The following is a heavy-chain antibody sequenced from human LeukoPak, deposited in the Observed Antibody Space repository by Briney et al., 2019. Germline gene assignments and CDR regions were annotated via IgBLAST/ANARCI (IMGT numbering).Heavy chain of an antibody. CDR2: ISGSGGST. J-gene: IGHJ4*02. CDR3: AKGEYDFWSGYYLLTHFDY. D-gene: IGHD3-3*01. Sequence: GGSLRLSCAASGFTFSSYAMSWVRQAPGKGLEWVSAISGSGGSTYYADSVKGRFTISRDNSKNTLYLQMNSLRAEDTAVYYCAKGEYDFWSGYYLLTHFDYWGQGTLVTVSS. CDR1: GFTFSSYA. V-gene: IGHV3-23*01.